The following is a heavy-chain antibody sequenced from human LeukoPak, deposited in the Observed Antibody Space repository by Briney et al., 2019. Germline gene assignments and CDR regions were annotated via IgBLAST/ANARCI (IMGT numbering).Heavy chain of an antibody. Sequence: SQTLSLTCAISGDSVSSISAAWNWIGQSPSRGLEWLGRTYYRSKWYNDYALSVKSRITITPDTSKNHFSLQLNSVTPEDTAEYYCARGDYSFDYWGQGTLVTVSS. J-gene: IGHJ4*02. CDR1: GDSVSSISAA. CDR3: ARGDYSFDY. D-gene: IGHD3-3*01. CDR2: TYYRSKWYN. V-gene: IGHV6-1*01.